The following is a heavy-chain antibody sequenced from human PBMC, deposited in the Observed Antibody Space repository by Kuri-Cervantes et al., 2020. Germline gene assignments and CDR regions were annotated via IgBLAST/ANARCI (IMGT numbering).Heavy chain of an antibody. J-gene: IGHJ6*02. CDR3: AYYYGMDV. CDR1: GFTVSSNY. CDR2: IYSGGST. Sequence: ETLSLTCAASGFTVSSNYMSWVRQAPGKGLEWVSVIYSGGSTYYADSVKGRFTISRDNSKNTLYLQMNSLRAEDTAVYYCAYYYGMDVWGQGTTVTVSS. V-gene: IGHV3-53*01.